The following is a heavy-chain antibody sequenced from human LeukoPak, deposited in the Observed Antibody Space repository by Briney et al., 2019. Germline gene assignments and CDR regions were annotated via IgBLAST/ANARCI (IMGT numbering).Heavy chain of an antibody. V-gene: IGHV4-61*02. CDR2: IYTSGST. CDR1: GGSISSGSYY. Sequence: SETLSLTCTVSGGSISSGSYYWSWIRQPAGKGLEWIGRIYTSGSTNYNPSLKSRVTISVDTSKNQFSLKLSSVTAADTAVYYCARVAVAGMVDYWGQGTLVTVSP. D-gene: IGHD6-19*01. CDR3: ARVAVAGMVDY. J-gene: IGHJ4*02.